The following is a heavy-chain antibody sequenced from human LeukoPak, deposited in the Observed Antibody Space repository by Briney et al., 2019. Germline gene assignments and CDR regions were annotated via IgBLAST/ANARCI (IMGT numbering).Heavy chain of an antibody. CDR1: GGSFSGYY. CDR2: INHSGST. D-gene: IGHD3-9*01. J-gene: IGHJ3*02. Sequence: SETLSLTCAVYGGSFSGYYWSWIRQPPGKGLEWIGEINHSGSTNYNPSLKSRVTISVDTSKNQFSLKLSSVTAADTAVYYRARGTYYDILTGYWPAFDIWGQGTMVTVSS. V-gene: IGHV4-34*01. CDR3: ARGTYYDILTGYWPAFDI.